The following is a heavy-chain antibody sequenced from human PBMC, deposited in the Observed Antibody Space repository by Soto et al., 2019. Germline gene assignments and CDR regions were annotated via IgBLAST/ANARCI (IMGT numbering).Heavy chain of an antibody. CDR1: GYTFTSYA. Sequence: ASVKVSCKASGYTFTSYAMHWVRQAPGQRLEWMGWINAGNGNTKYSQKFQGRATITRDTSASTAYMELSSLRSEDTAVYYCARVSPRLVTTFDIWGQGTMVTVSS. V-gene: IGHV1-3*01. CDR3: ARVSPRLVTTFDI. D-gene: IGHD6-19*01. CDR2: INAGNGNT. J-gene: IGHJ3*02.